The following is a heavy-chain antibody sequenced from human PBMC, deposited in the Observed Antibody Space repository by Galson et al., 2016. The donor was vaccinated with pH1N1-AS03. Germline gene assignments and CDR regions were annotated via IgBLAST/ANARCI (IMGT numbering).Heavy chain of an antibody. Sequence: PALVKLTQTLTLTCTFSGFSLSTSGVGVGWIRQAPGKALEWLAIIYWNDDIRYSPSLRNRLTITKDTSKSQVVLTMTNMDPVDTATYFCARAYYGDFADWFDPWGQGTLVTVSS. D-gene: IGHD4-17*01. J-gene: IGHJ5*02. V-gene: IGHV2-5*01. CDR2: IYWNDDI. CDR3: ARAYYGDFADWFDP. CDR1: GFSLSTSGVG.